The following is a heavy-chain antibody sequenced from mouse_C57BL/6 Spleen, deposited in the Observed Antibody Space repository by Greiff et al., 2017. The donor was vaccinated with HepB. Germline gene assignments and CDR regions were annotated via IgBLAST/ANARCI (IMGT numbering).Heavy chain of an antibody. J-gene: IGHJ3*01. D-gene: IGHD2-4*01. V-gene: IGHV3-6*01. Sequence: DVQLQESGPGLVKPSQSLSLTCSVTGYSITSGYYWNWIRQFPGNKLEWMGYISYDGSNNYNPSLKNRISITRDTSKNQFFLKLNSVTTEDTATYYCATYYDYAWFAYWGQGTLVTVSA. CDR2: ISYDGSN. CDR3: ATYYDYAWFAY. CDR1: GYSITSGYY.